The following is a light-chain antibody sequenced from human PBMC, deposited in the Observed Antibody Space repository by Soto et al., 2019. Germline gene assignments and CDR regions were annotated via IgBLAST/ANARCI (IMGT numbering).Light chain of an antibody. Sequence: DSQMTQSPSSVSESVGDRVTITCRASRGISIWLAWYQQKPGKAPKILIYTASRLQSWVPSRFTGRGYRTDFTLTISSLQPEDFANYYFQQADSFPLTFGHGTRLAIK. CDR3: QQADSFPLT. J-gene: IGKJ5*01. V-gene: IGKV1-12*01. CDR2: TAS. CDR1: RGISIW.